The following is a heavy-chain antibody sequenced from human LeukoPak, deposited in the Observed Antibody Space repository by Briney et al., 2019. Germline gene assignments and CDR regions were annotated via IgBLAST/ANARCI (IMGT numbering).Heavy chain of an antibody. CDR1: GGSFSGYY. Sequence: SETLSLTCAVYGGSFSGYYWSWIRQPLGKGLEWIGEINHSGSTNYNPSLKSRVTISVDTSKNQFSLKLSSVTAADTAVYYCARGLDCSSTSCYRDLDYWGQGTLVTVSS. CDR2: INHSGST. CDR3: ARGLDCSSTSCYRDLDY. D-gene: IGHD2-2*01. V-gene: IGHV4-34*01. J-gene: IGHJ4*02.